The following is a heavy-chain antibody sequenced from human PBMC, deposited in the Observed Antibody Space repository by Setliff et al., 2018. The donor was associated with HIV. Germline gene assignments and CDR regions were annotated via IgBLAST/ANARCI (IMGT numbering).Heavy chain of an antibody. CDR2: IQTNSGGT. Sequence: ASVKVSCKASGYSFTACYIHFVRQAPGQGLEWMGWIQTNSGGTKSAQKFQGRVTMTRDTSISTAYMELNSLTSDDTAVYYCARGRHSGTYEAFDIWGPGTMVTVS. CDR3: ARGRHSGTYEAFDI. D-gene: IGHD1-26*01. J-gene: IGHJ3*02. CDR1: GYSFTACY. V-gene: IGHV1-2*02.